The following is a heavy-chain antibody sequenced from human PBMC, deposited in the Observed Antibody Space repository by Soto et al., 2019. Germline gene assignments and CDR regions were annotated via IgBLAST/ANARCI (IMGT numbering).Heavy chain of an antibody. CDR2: IIPIFGTA. CDR3: ARSHGFGELEGYFDY. J-gene: IGHJ4*02. Sequence: ASVKVSCKASGGTFSSYAISWVRQAPGQGLEWMGGIIPIFGTANYAQKFQGRVTITADESTSTAYMELSSLRSEDTAVYYCARSHGFGELEGYFDYWGQGTLVTVSS. V-gene: IGHV1-69*13. D-gene: IGHD3-10*01. CDR1: GGTFSSYA.